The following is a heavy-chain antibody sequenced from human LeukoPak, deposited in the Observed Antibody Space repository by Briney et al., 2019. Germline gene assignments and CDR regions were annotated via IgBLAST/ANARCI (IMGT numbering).Heavy chain of an antibody. CDR1: GFTFSSYS. Sequence: GGSLRLSCAASGFTFSSYSMNWVRQAPGKGLEWVSSISSSSSYIYYADSVKGRFTISRDNAKNSLYLQMNSLRAEDTAVYYCARDKGGDTIFGVVSDYWGQGTLVTVSS. V-gene: IGHV3-21*01. D-gene: IGHD3-3*01. CDR3: ARDKGGDTIFGVVSDY. CDR2: ISSSSSYI. J-gene: IGHJ4*02.